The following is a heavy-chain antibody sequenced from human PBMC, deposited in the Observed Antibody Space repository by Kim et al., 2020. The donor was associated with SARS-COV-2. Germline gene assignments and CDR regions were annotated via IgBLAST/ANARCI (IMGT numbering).Heavy chain of an antibody. CDR1: GFTFSYDY. CDR2: INQNGGEK. D-gene: IGHD3-16*01. CDR3: ARGGLGAYYGMDV. J-gene: IGHJ6*02. Sequence: GGSLRLSCAASGFTFSYDYMSWVRQAPGKGLEWVANINQNGGEKYYVDSVKGRCTISRDNAKNSLYLQMNSLRAEDTAVYYCARGGLGAYYGMDVWGQGT. V-gene: IGHV3-7*01.